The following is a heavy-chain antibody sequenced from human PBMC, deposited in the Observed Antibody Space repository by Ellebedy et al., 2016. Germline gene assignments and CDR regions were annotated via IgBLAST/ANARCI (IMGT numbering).Heavy chain of an antibody. J-gene: IGHJ4*02. CDR3: VKSGHSYAWSY. V-gene: IGHV3-53*01. CDR1: GGSISSSNYY. CDR2: TSPGGTM. D-gene: IGHD5-18*01. Sequence: ETLSLTCTVSGGSISSSNYYWGWIRLSPGKGLEWVAMTSPGGTMHYADYVKGRFTIPRDNPGNTLYLQMNSLTADDTAVYFCVKSGHSYAWSYWGQGTLVTVSS.